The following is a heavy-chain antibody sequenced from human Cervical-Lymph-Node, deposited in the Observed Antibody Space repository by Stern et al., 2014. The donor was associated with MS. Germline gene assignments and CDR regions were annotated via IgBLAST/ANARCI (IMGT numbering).Heavy chain of an antibody. V-gene: IGHV4/OR15-8*02. CDR2: IFHTGDP. D-gene: IGHD3-16*01. Sequence: QVQLQESGPGLVKPSGTLSLTCTVSGASLSGGNWWTWVRQPPGEGLEWIGEIFHTGDPNYNPSLRSRVVMLVDSSKSQFSLQLTSVTAADTAVYYCARGGGTDSPTYDYWGQGTLVTVS. CDR3: ARGGGTDSPTYDY. J-gene: IGHJ4*02. CDR1: GASLSGGNW.